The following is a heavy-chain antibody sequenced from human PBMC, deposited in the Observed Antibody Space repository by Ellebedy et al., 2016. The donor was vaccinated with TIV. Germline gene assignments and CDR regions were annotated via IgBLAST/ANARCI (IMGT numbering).Heavy chain of an antibody. D-gene: IGHD3-3*01. V-gene: IGHV1-24*01. J-gene: IGHJ4*02. CDR3: ATGPGVLRFLEWLY. CDR2: FDPEDGET. CDR1: EYTLTELS. Sequence: AASVKVSCKVSEYTLTELSMHWVRQAPGKGLEWMGGFDPEDGETIYAQKFQGRVTMTEDTSTDTAYMALSSLRSEDTAVYYCATGPGVLRFLEWLYWGQGTLVTVSS.